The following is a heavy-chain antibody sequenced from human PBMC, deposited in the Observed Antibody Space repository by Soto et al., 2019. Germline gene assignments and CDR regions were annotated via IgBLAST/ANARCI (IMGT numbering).Heavy chain of an antibody. J-gene: IGHJ5*02. V-gene: IGHV1-3*01. CDR2: INAGNGNT. Sequence: ASVKVSCKTSGYTFTKYTIHWVRQAPGQRLEWMGWINAGNGNTEYSQKFQGRVTITRDTSASTAYMELSSLRSEDSGVYYCARDATLHFDFWKKWNWFDLWGQGTLVTVS. D-gene: IGHD3-3*01. CDR3: ARDATLHFDFWKKWNWFDL. CDR1: GYTFTKYT.